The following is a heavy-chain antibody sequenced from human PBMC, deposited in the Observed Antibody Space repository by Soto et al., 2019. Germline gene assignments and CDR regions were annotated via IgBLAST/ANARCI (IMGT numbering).Heavy chain of an antibody. CDR1: GFTFNSYT. V-gene: IGHV3-23*01. CDR3: AKARCSSNSCYVADY. J-gene: IGHJ4*01. D-gene: IGHD4-4*01. Sequence: EVQLLESGGGLVQPGGSLRLSCAASGFTFNSYTMAWVRQAPGKGLEWVASISGSGGSPSYADSVQGRFTISRDNSRNKLYLQLNSLRAEDTAPYYCAKARCSSNSCYVADYWGHGSLGTVFS. CDR2: ISGSGGSP.